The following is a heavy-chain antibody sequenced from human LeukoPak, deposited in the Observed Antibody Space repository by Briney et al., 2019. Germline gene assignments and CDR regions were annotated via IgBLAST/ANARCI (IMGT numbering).Heavy chain of an antibody. Sequence: ASVKVSCKASGYSFRNYGMHWVRQAPGQRLEWMGWINPTNEKTKYSEKFQGRVTISRDTGASTVYMELSSVRSEDTAVYYCARDHRTESDGYYFVNELWYFDLWGRGTLVTVSS. CDR2: INPTNEKT. CDR1: GYSFRNYG. V-gene: IGHV1-3*01. CDR3: ARDHRTESDGYYFVNELWYFDL. J-gene: IGHJ2*01. D-gene: IGHD3-22*01.